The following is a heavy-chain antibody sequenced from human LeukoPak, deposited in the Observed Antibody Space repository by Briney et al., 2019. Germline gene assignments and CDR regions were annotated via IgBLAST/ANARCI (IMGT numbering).Heavy chain of an antibody. D-gene: IGHD5-12*01. CDR1: AGSISSGSW. CDR3: ARYRGASGYHFDY. Sequence: PSETLSLTCAVSAGSISSGSWWNWVRQPPGKGLEWIGEIYHSGRTNYNPPLKSRVTISLDKSKNQFSLKLYSVTAADTAVYYCARYRGASGYHFDYWGQGTLVTVSS. V-gene: IGHV4-4*02. CDR2: IYHSGRT. J-gene: IGHJ4*02.